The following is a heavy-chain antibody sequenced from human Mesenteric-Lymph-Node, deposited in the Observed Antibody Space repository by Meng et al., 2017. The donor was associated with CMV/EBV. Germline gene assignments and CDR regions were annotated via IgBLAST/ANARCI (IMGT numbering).Heavy chain of an antibody. V-gene: IGHV4-61*01. Sequence: SGGSVSSGSYYWNWIRQPPGKGLEWIGHISYSGGINYNPSLNSRVTISAVTSKNQFSLRLRSMTAADMAVYYCARGPEQLQENFQHWGQGTLVTVSS. D-gene: IGHD1-14*01. CDR1: GGSVSSGSYY. J-gene: IGHJ1*01. CDR3: ARGPEQLQENFQH. CDR2: ISYSGGI.